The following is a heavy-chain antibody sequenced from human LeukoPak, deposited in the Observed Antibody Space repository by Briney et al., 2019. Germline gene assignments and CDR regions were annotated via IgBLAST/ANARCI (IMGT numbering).Heavy chain of an antibody. CDR1: GFTFSSYG. Sequence: GGSLRLSCAASGFTFSSYGMDWVRQAPGKGLDWVSFIRYDGSNKYYADSVKGRFTISRDNSKNTLYLQMNSLRAEDTAVYYCAKDSQYHDFWSGYSGYYYYYMDVWGKGTTVTVSS. CDR3: AKDSQYHDFWSGYSGYYYYYMDV. CDR2: IRYDGSNK. D-gene: IGHD3-3*01. J-gene: IGHJ6*03. V-gene: IGHV3-30*02.